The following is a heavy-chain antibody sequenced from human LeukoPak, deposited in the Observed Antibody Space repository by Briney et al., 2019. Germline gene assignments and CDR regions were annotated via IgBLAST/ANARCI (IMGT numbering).Heavy chain of an antibody. Sequence: SETLSLTCTVSGGSISSYYWSWIRQPAGKGLEWIGRIYTSGSTNYNPSLKSRVTISVDTSKNQFSLKLSSVTAADTAVYYCARVGDSSGYYRYWGQGTLVTVSS. D-gene: IGHD3-22*01. CDR1: GGSISSYY. CDR3: ARVGDSSGYYRY. V-gene: IGHV4-4*07. CDR2: IYTSGST. J-gene: IGHJ4*02.